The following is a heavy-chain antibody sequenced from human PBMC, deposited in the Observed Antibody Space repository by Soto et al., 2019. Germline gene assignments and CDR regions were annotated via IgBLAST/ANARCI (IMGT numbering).Heavy chain of an antibody. V-gene: IGHV3-53*04. CDR3: ARGPRGNVVAFDI. Sequence: GGSLRLSCAASGFTVSSNYMSWVRQAPGKGLEWVAGIYSGGSTYYADAVESRFTISRHNSKTTLYLQMNSLSAEDTAVYYCARGPRGNVVAFDIWGQGTMVTVSS. D-gene: IGHD2-21*01. CDR1: GFTVSSNY. J-gene: IGHJ3*02. CDR2: IYSGGST.